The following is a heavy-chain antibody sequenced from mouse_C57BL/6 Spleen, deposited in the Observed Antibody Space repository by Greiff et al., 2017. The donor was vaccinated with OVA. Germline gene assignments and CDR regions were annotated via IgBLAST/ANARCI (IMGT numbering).Heavy chain of an antibody. J-gene: IGHJ1*03. CDR2: INSDGGSP. CDR3: ARQSYGSGYFDV. CDR1: EYEFPSHD. Sequence: EVQGVESGGGLVQPGESLKLSCESNEYEFPSHDMSWVRKTPEKRLELVAAINSDGGSPYYPDTMELRFIISRDNTKKTLYLQMSSLRSEDTALDYCARQSYGSGYFDVWGTGTTVTVSS. V-gene: IGHV5-2*01. D-gene: IGHD1-1*01.